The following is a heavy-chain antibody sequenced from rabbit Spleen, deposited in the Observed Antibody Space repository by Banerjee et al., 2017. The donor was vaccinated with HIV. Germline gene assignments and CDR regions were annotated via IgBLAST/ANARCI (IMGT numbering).Heavy chain of an antibody. Sequence: QEQLVESGGGLVQPGGSLKLSCKASGFDFSSYGVSWVRQAPGKGLEWIGYIDPVFGSTYYASWVNGRFTISKTSSTTVTLQMTSLTAADTATYFCARDLDDVIGWNFGWWGQGTLVTVS. J-gene: IGHJ6*01. V-gene: IGHV1S39*01. D-gene: IGHD4-1*01. CDR2: IDPVFGST. CDR1: GFDFSSYG. CDR3: ARDLDDVIGWNFGW.